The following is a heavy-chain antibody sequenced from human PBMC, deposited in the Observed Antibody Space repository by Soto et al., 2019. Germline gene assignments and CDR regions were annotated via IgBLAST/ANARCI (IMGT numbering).Heavy chain of an antibody. CDR2: INAGNGNT. CDR1: GYTFTSYA. D-gene: IGHD3-10*01. J-gene: IGHJ4*02. Sequence: ASVKVSCKASGYTFTSYAMHWVRQAPGQRLEWMGWINAGNGNTKYSQKFQGRVTITRDTSASTAYMELSSLRSEDTAVYYCARAPGSGSYYIPAPSDYWGQGTLVTVSS. V-gene: IGHV1-3*01. CDR3: ARAPGSGSYYIPAPSDY.